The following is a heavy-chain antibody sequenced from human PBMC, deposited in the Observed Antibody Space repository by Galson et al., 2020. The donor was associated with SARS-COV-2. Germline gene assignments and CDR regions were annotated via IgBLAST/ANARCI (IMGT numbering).Heavy chain of an antibody. Sequence: SGPTLVKPTQTLTLTCTFPGFSLSTSGMRVSWIRQPPGKALEWLALIDWDDDKYYSTSLKTRLTISKDTSKNQVVLTMTNMDPVDTATYYCARIHHYGSGRNYYYYGMDVWGQGTTVTVSS. J-gene: IGHJ6*02. CDR3: ARIHHYGSGRNYYYYGMDV. V-gene: IGHV2-70*01. CDR1: GFSLSTSGMR. CDR2: IDWDDDK. D-gene: IGHD3-10*01.